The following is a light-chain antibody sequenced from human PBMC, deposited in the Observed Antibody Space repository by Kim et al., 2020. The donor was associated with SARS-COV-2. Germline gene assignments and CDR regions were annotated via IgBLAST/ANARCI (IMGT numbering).Light chain of an antibody. J-gene: IGKJ5*01. CDR2: GAS. CDR3: QQYGSSPLSIT. Sequence: GERATRSCRASQVITSNFLAWYQQKPGQAPRLLSYGASSRATGIPDRFSGSVSGTDFTLTISRLEPEDFAVYYCQQYGSSPLSITFGQGTRLEIK. V-gene: IGKV3-20*01. CDR1: QVITSNF.